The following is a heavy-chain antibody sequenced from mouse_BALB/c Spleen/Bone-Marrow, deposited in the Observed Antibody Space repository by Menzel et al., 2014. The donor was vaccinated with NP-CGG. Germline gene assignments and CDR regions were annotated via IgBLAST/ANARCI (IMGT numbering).Heavy chain of an antibody. CDR2: INPSNGGT. CDR1: GYTFTSYY. Sequence: QVQLQQSGAELVKPGASVKLSCKASGYTFTSYYIYWVKQRPGQGLEWIGEINPSNGGTNFNEKFKSKATLTVDKSSSTAYMQLSSLTSGDSAVYYCTRSNGNWFAYWGQGTLATVSA. J-gene: IGHJ3*01. V-gene: IGHV1S81*02. D-gene: IGHD2-1*01. CDR3: TRSNGNWFAY.